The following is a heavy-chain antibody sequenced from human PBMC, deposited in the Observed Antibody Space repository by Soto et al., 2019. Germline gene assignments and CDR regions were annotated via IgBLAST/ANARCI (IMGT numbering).Heavy chain of an antibody. Sequence: SGPTLVNPTQTLTLTCTVSGFSITDSGVGVGWIRQPPGKALERLALIYWDGDERYSPSLSSRLTITRDTSKNQVVLTLTNVDPVDTATYFCAHRPSTTVSTVWFDPWGQGTLVTVSS. D-gene: IGHD4-17*01. CDR2: IYWDGDE. CDR1: GFSITDSGVG. CDR3: AHRPSTTVSTVWFDP. V-gene: IGHV2-5*02. J-gene: IGHJ5*02.